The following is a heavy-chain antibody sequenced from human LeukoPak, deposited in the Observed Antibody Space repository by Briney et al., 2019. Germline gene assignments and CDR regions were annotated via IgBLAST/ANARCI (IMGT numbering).Heavy chain of an antibody. D-gene: IGHD5-18*01. CDR1: GYTFTSYG. V-gene: IGHV1-18*01. CDR2: ISSYNGNT. CDR3: ARVDGYNYGRPFDY. J-gene: IGHJ4*02. Sequence: GASVKVSCKASGYTFTSYGIAWVRQAPGQGLESMGWISSYNGNTNYAQKFQGRVTMTTDTSTTTSYMQLRSLRSDDTAMYYCARVDGYNYGRPFDYWGQGTLLTVSS.